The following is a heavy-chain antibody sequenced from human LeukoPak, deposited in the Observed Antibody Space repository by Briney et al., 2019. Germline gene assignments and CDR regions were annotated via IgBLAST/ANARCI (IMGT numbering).Heavy chain of an antibody. CDR1: GYTFSDYY. CDR3: ARDGSHFAFDI. J-gene: IGHJ3*02. Sequence: ASLRLSCKSSGYTFSDYYIHWVRQAPGQGLEWMGWINPKSGGTNFAQKFQDRVTMTRDTSITTGYMELSGLTSDDTAVYYCARDGSHFAFDIWGQGTMVTVSS. V-gene: IGHV1-2*02. CDR2: INPKSGGT. D-gene: IGHD1-26*01.